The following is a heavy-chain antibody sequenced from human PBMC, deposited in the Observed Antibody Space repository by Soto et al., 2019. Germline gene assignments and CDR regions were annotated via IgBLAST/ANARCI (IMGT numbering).Heavy chain of an antibody. Sequence: PGGSLRLSCAASGVTFSDPYMDWVRQPPGRGLEWVGRNKNRANSYTNEYAASVKGKFSISREDSRNSMYLQMSSQTTEDTAVYYCGRAPSYYGSGSHHWGQGTLVTVSS. CDR3: GRAPSYYGSGSHH. CDR1: GVTFSDPY. V-gene: IGHV3-72*01. J-gene: IGHJ4*02. CDR2: NKNRANSYTN. D-gene: IGHD3-10*01.